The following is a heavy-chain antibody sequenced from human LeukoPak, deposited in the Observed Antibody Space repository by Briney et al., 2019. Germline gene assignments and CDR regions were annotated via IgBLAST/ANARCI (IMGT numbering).Heavy chain of an antibody. J-gene: IGHJ4*02. D-gene: IGHD6-13*01. CDR1: GFTFSSYA. CDR2: FSGSGGST. V-gene: IGHV3-23*01. CDR3: ARDRSEYSSSWCGY. Sequence: GGSLRLSCAASGFTFSSYAMSWVRQAPGKGLECISGFSGSGGSTYYADSVKGRFTISRDNSKNTLYLQMNSLRAEDTAVYYCARDRSEYSSSWCGYWGQGTLVTVSS.